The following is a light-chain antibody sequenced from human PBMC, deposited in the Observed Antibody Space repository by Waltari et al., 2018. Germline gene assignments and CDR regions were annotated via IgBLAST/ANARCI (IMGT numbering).Light chain of an antibody. CDR2: DTS. CDR1: QTDRATD. CDR3: QQYDISPLT. Sequence: IVLTQSPGTLSLSPGERAPLSCRVSQTDRATDLAWYQQKPGQAPTLVIHDTSSRATGIPDRFSGSGSGTDFSLTISSLEPEDFAVYYCQQYDISPLTFGGGTKVETK. V-gene: IGKV3-20*01. J-gene: IGKJ4*01.